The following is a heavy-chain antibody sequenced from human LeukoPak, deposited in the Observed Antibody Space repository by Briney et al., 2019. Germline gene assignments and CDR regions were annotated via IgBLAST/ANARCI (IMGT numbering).Heavy chain of an antibody. D-gene: IGHD3-10*01. CDR1: GFIFSSYA. CDR2: ISGSGGST. Sequence: GGSLRLSCAASGFIFSSYAMSWVRQAPGKGLEWVSAISGSGGSTYYADSVKGRFTISRDNSKNTLYLQMNSLRAEDTAVYYCATPGPGSGSYYPYFDYWGQGTLVTVSS. CDR3: ATPGPGSGSYYPYFDY. V-gene: IGHV3-23*01. J-gene: IGHJ4*02.